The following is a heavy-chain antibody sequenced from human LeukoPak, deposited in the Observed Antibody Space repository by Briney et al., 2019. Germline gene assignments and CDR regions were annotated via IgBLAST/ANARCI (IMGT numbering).Heavy chain of an antibody. V-gene: IGHV3-11*04. J-gene: IGHJ3*02. Sequence: PGGSLRLSCAASGFTFSDYYMSWIRQAPGKGLEWVSYISSSGSTIYYADSVKGRFTISRDNAKNSLYLQMNSLRAEDTAVYYCARDAIDYYDSSGFPSFDIWGQGTMVTVSS. CDR3: ARDAIDYYDSSGFPSFDI. CDR1: GFTFSDYY. CDR2: ISSSGSTI. D-gene: IGHD3-22*01.